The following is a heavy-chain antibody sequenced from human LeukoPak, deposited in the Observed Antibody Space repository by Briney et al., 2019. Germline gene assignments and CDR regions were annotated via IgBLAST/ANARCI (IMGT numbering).Heavy chain of an antibody. D-gene: IGHD3-10*01. CDR3: ARDVYYGSGSPRLDY. CDR1: GFTFSRYW. CDR2: IKHDGSEK. V-gene: IGHV3-7*01. J-gene: IGHJ4*02. Sequence: PGGSLRLSCAASGFTFSRYWMTWVRQAPGKGLEWVANIKHDGSEKYYLDSVKGRFSISRDNAKNSLYLQMNSLRAEDTAVYYCARDVYYGSGSPRLDYWGQGTPVTVSS.